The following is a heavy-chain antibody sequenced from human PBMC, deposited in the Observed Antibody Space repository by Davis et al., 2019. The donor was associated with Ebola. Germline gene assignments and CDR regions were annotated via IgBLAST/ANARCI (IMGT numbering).Heavy chain of an antibody. CDR2: IYPADSDS. J-gene: IGHJ3*02. CDR3: ARKRYSANYAGNDFQI. Sequence: PGGSLRLSCKGSGYNFAGYWIGWVRQMPGKGLEWMGIIYPADSDSIYSPSFQGQVTISVDKSINTAYLQWSTLKASDTAIYYCARKRYSANYAGNDFQIWGQGTMVTVSP. V-gene: IGHV5-51*01. D-gene: IGHD4/OR15-4a*01. CDR1: GYNFAGYW.